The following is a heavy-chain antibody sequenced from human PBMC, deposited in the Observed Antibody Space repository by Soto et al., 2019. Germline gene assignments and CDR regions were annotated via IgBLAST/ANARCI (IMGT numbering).Heavy chain of an antibody. V-gene: IGHV3-23*01. D-gene: IGHD1-1*01. CDR2: ISSSGSDT. J-gene: IGHJ5*02. CDR3: AKDPWNNWSGLFDP. CDR1: GFTFDDYA. Sequence: GGSLRLSCVTSGFTFDDYAITWLRQAPGKGLEWVCSISSSGSDTRCAGSVKGRFTISRDSSQSTVYLQMNSLRDEDTAVYYCAKDPWNNWSGLFDPWGQGTLVTVSS.